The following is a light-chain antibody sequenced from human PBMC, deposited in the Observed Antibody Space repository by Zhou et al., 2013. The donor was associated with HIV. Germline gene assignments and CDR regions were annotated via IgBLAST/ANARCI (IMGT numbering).Light chain of an antibody. CDR2: GVS. J-gene: IGKJ4*01. V-gene: IGKV3-20*01. Sequence: EIVLTQSPGTLSLSPGDRATLSCRASQSLSSSYLAWYQQKPGQAPRLLIFGVSSRATGIPDRFSGSGSGTDFTLTISRLEPEDFAVYYCQQYGTSPLTFGGGTKVEIK. CDR3: QQYGTSPLT. CDR1: QSLSSSY.